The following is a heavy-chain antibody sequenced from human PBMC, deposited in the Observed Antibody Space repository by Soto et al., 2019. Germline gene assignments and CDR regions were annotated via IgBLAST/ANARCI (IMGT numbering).Heavy chain of an antibody. D-gene: IGHD3-3*01. CDR3: ARRPTAQITIFGGEGRERFDP. V-gene: IGHV4-39*01. Sequence: SETLSLTCTVSGGSISSSSYYWGWIRQPPGKGLEWIGSIYYSGSTYYNPSLKSRVTISVDTSKNQFSLKLSSVTAADTAVYYCARRPTAQITIFGGEGRERFDPWGQGTLVTVSS. CDR1: GGSISSSSYY. J-gene: IGHJ5*02. CDR2: IYYSGST.